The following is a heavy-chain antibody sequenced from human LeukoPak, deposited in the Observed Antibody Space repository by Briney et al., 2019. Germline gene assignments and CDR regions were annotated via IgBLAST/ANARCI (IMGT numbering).Heavy chain of an antibody. CDR1: GYTFTSYD. CDR2: MNPNSGNT. V-gene: IGHV1-8*03. Sequence: ASVKVSCKASGYTFTSYDINWVRQATGQGLDGMGWMNPNSGNTDYEQKFQGRGTITRNNSISTAYMELSSLRSEDTAVYYCARGNRVVRPAAYYFDYWGQGTLVTVSS. CDR3: ARGNRVVRPAAYYFDY. D-gene: IGHD2-2*01. J-gene: IGHJ4*02.